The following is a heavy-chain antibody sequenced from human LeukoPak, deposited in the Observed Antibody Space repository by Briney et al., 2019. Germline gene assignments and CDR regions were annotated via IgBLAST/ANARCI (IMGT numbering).Heavy chain of an antibody. J-gene: IGHJ4*02. CDR1: GFSFSTYS. D-gene: IGHD3-10*01. CDR3: ATDFYGSGL. CDR2: IYSGGST. V-gene: IGHV3-53*01. Sequence: GGSLRLSCAASGFSFSTYSMNWVRQAPGKGLEWVSIIYSGGSTYYGDSVKGRFSISRDNSKNTLYLHMNNLRAEDTAIYYCATDFYGSGLWGQGTLVTVSS.